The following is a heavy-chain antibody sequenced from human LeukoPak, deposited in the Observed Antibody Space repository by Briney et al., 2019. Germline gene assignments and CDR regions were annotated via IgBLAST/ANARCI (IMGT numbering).Heavy chain of an antibody. CDR3: ARGRPGYGDYYYYMDV. D-gene: IGHD4-17*01. V-gene: IGHV1-8*01. Sequence: GASVKVSCKASGYTFTSYDINWVRQATGQGLEWMGWMNPNSGNTGYAQKFQGRVTMTRNTSISTAYMELSSLRSEDTAVYYCARGRPGYGDYYYYMDVWGKGTTVTVSS. CDR1: GYTFTSYD. CDR2: MNPNSGNT. J-gene: IGHJ6*03.